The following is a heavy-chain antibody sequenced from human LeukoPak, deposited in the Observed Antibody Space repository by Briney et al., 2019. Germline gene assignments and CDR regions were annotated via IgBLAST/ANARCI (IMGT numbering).Heavy chain of an antibody. CDR3: ARDQEGFDY. CDR2: IYPRDGST. J-gene: IGHJ4*02. V-gene: IGHV1-46*01. CDR1: GYTFTGNY. Sequence: ASVKVSCKASGYTFTGNYIHWVRQAPGQGLEWMGMIYPRDGSTSYAQKFQGRVTVTRDTSMSTVHMELSGLRSEDTAVYYCARDQEGFDYWGQGTLVTVSS.